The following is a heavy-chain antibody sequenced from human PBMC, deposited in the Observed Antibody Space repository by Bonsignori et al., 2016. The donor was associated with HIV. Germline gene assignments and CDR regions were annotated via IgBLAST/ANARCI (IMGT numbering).Heavy chain of an antibody. Sequence: QVQLVESGGGMVQPGGSLRLSCVASGFSFSSYGMHWVRQAPGKGLEWVAFIRYDGTKKYYADSVKGRFTISRDNSKNTLYLQMNSLRADDTAMYYCAKGGDYFDSWGQGTLITV. J-gene: IGHJ4*02. D-gene: IGHD3-10*01. CDR1: GFSFSSYG. V-gene: IGHV3-30*02. CDR2: IRYDGTKK. CDR3: AKGGDYFDS.